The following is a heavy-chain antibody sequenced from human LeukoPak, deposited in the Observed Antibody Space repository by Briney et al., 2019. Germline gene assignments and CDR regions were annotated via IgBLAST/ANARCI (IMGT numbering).Heavy chain of an antibody. CDR2: VTGSGGAT. V-gene: IGHV3-23*01. CDR3: AKFATTTYRGNFDY. CDR1: EFTFSTYA. J-gene: IGHJ4*02. Sequence: QPGGSLRLSCVASEFTFSTYAMSWVRQAPGKGLEWVSSVTGSGGATYYADPVRGRFTISRDNFKSMLYLQMNSLRAEDTAVYYCAKFATTTYRGNFDYWGQGALVAVSS. D-gene: IGHD5-24*01.